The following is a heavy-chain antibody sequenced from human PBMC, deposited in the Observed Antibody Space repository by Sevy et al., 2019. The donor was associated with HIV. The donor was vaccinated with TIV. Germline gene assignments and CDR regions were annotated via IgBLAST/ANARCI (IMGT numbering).Heavy chain of an antibody. CDR3: ARDLPPSATTVAHFDY. CDR1: GFTFSSYE. Sequence: EGSLRLSCAASGFTFSSYEMNWVRQAPGKGLEWVSYISNSGTTISYSDSVRGRFSISRDNARNSLYLQMNSLRAEDTAVYYCARDLPPSATTVAHFDYWGQGTLVTVSS. CDR2: ISNSGTTI. V-gene: IGHV3-48*03. D-gene: IGHD4-17*01. J-gene: IGHJ4*02.